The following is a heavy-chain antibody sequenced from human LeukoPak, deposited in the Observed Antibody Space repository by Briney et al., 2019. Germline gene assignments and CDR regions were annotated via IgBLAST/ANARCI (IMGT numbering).Heavy chain of an antibody. D-gene: IGHD3-22*01. CDR3: ARHPYYDSSGYYAHAFDI. J-gene: IGHJ3*02. CDR1: GYSFTSYW. Sequence: AGESLKISCKGSGYSFTSYWIGWVRQMPGKGLEWMGIIYPGDSDTRYSPSFQGQVTISADKSISTAYLQWSSLKASDTAMYYCARHPYYDSSGYYAHAFDIWGQGTMVTVSS. CDR2: IYPGDSDT. V-gene: IGHV5-51*01.